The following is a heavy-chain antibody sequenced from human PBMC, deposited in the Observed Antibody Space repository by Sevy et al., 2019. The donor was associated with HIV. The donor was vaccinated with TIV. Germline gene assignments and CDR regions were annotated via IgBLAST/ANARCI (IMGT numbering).Heavy chain of an antibody. CDR2: ISGSDGTT. J-gene: IGHJ6*02. D-gene: IGHD4-17*01. Sequence: GGSLRLSCAASGFTFSDYYMSWIGQAPGKGLEWVSYISGSDGTTFYADSVRGRFTISRDNAKNSLYLQMNSLRAEYTAMYYCARDHVKDGDFGDYYYYAMDVWGQGATVTVSS. CDR1: GFTFSDYY. V-gene: IGHV3-11*01. CDR3: ARDHVKDGDFGDYYYYAMDV.